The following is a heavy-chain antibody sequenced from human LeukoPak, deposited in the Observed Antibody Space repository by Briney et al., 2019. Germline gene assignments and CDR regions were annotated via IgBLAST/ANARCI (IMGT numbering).Heavy chain of an antibody. CDR3: ARGRSSSSGFDY. D-gene: IGHD6-13*01. J-gene: IGHJ4*02. Sequence: ASVKVPCKASGYTFTSYDINWVRQATGQGLEWMGWMNPNSGNTGYAQKFQGRVTMTRNTSISTAYMELSSLRSEDTAVYYCARGRSSSSGFDYWGQGTLVTVSS. CDR2: MNPNSGNT. CDR1: GYTFTSYD. V-gene: IGHV1-8*01.